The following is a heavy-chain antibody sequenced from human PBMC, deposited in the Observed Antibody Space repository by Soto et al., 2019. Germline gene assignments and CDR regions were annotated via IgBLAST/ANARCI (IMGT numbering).Heavy chain of an antibody. D-gene: IGHD6-13*01. Sequence: GESLKISCRCSGYTFSNFWIAWVRHLPGKGHEWMGIIYPGDHETRYSPSFHGKVTISADKSINTAYLQWSSLEASDSAFYYCARSPRSSPYFDYWGQGALVTVSS. J-gene: IGHJ4*02. CDR1: GYTFSNFW. CDR3: ARSPRSSPYFDY. V-gene: IGHV5-51*01. CDR2: IYPGDHET.